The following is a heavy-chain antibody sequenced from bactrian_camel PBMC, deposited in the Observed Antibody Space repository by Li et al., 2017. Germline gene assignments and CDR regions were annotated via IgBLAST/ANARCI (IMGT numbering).Heavy chain of an antibody. CDR2: VSDSGGAT. Sequence: HVQLVESGGGLVQPGGSLRLSCAASGYVYKDKCMAWFRQAPGKGLERVATVSDSGGATYYVDSVKGRFTISKDIAKDTLYLQMNSLKPEDTAVYYCATGRFRWWQPGEAFNYWGQGTQVTVS. V-gene: IGHV3S1*01. CDR3: ATGRFRWWQPGEAFNY. CDR1: GYVYKDKC. J-gene: IGHJ4*01. D-gene: IGHD7*01.